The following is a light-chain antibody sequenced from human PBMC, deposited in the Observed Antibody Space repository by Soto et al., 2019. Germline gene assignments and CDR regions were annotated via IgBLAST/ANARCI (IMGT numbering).Light chain of an antibody. V-gene: IGLV2-14*01. CDR2: EVN. J-gene: IGLJ2*01. CDR3: ASFRSGTILV. CDR1: RSDIGDSNF. Sequence: QSALTQPASVSGSPGQSVTISCTGTRSDIGDSNFISWYQHSPGKPHRLLIYEVNNRPSGVSRRFSGSKAGNTASLTISGLLDDDEADYFCASFRSGTILVFGSGTKLTVL.